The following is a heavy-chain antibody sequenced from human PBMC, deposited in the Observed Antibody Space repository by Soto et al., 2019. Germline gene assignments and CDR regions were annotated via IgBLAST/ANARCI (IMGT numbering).Heavy chain of an antibody. CDR3: ARDSTYCSSTSCYTSSAFDI. CDR1: GFTFSSYS. D-gene: IGHD2-2*02. V-gene: IGHV3-21*01. CDR2: ISSSSSYI. J-gene: IGHJ3*02. Sequence: PGGSLRLSCAASGFTFSSYSMNWVRQAPGKGLEWVSSISSSSSYIYYADSVKGRFTISRDNAKNSLYLQMNSLRAEDTAVYYCARDSTYCSSTSCYTSSAFDIWGQGTMVTVSS.